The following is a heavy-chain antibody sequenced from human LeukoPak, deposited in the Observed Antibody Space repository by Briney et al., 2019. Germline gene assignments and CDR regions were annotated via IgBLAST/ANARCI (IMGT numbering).Heavy chain of an antibody. V-gene: IGHV3-33*01. J-gene: IGHJ4*02. CDR3: VRADAKKTAMVDY. Sequence: GGSLRLSCAASGFTFSSCGMHWVRQAPGKGLEWVADIWYDGSNKYYAESVKGRFTISRDNSKNTLYLQMNSLRAEDTAVYYCVRADAKKTAMVDYWGRGTLVAVSS. CDR2: IWYDGSNK. CDR1: GFTFSSCG. D-gene: IGHD5-18*01.